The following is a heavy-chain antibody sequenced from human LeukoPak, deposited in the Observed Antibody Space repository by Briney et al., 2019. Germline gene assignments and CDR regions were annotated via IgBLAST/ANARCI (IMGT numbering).Heavy chain of an antibody. CDR2: VIPILGIA. V-gene: IGHV1-69*04. D-gene: IGHD3-22*01. J-gene: IGHJ4*02. CDR3: ARDTGSGYIDY. CDR1: GGTFSSYA. Sequence: SVKVSCKASGGTFSSYAISWVRQAPGQGLEWMGRVIPILGIANYAQKFQGRVTITADKSTSTAYMELSGLRSEDTAVYYCARDTGSGYIDYWGQGTLVTVSS.